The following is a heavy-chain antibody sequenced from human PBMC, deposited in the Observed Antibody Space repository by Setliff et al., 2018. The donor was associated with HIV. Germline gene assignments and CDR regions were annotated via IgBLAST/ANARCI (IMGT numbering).Heavy chain of an antibody. CDR1: GYTFSSYE. CDR3: ARGGSYWGDAFDI. V-gene: IGHV1-18*01. CDR2: ISTSNGYT. Sequence: ASVKVSCKASGYTFSSYEISWVRQAPGQGLEWMGRISTSNGYTNYAQKLQGRVTVTTDTSTSTAYMELRGLRSDDTAVHYCARGGSYWGDAFDIWGQGTMVTVSS. D-gene: IGHD1-26*01. J-gene: IGHJ3*02.